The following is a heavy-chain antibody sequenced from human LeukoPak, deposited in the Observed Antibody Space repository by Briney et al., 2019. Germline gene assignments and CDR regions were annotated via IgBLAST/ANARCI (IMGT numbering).Heavy chain of an antibody. J-gene: IGHJ3*02. CDR1: GASISDGGW. V-gene: IGHV4-4*02. CDR2: IYHTGST. CDR3: ARHGNIVVLPATSKAFDI. Sequence: PSGTLSLTCAVSGASISDGGWWTWVRQPPGKGLEWIGEIYHTGSTNYDPSLKSRVTTSVDTSKSQFSLRLSSVTAADTAVYYCARHGNIVVLPATSKAFDIWGQGTMVTVSS. D-gene: IGHD2-2*01.